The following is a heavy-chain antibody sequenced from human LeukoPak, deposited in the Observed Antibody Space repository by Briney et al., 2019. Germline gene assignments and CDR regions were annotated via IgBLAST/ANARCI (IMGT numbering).Heavy chain of an antibody. CDR2: IYYSGST. D-gene: IGHD6-13*01. Sequence: SETLSLTCTVSGGSISSYYWSWIRQPPGKGLEWIGYIYYSGSTNYNPSLKSRVTISVDTSKNQFSLELSSATAADTAVYFCARGRVSSSTWYSTYYYYFYMDVWGKGTAVTVSS. CDR3: ARGRVSSSTWYSTYYYYFYMDV. CDR1: GGSISSYY. V-gene: IGHV4-59*01. J-gene: IGHJ6*03.